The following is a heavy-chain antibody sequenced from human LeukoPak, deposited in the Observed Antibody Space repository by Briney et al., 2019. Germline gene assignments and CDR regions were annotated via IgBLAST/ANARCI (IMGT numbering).Heavy chain of an antibody. CDR3: ARVQYDFWSGYGMDV. CDR1: ARSIGSGSYC. Sequence: SQTLSLTCTVSARSIGSGSYCCSWLRQPAGKGLEWIGRIYTSDSTHYNPSLESRVTISVETSKNQFSLKLSSVTAADRAVYYFARVQYDFWSGYGMDVWGQGTTVTVSS. CDR2: IYTSDST. D-gene: IGHD3-3*01. V-gene: IGHV4-61*02. J-gene: IGHJ6*02.